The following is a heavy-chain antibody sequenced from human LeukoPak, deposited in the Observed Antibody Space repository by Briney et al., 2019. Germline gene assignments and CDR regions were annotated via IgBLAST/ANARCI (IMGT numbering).Heavy chain of an antibody. Sequence: ASVKVSCKASGYTFTSYGISWVRQAPGQGLEWMGWISAYNGNTNYAQKLQGRVTMTTDTSTSTAYMELRSLRSDGTAVYYCARGGQQLVRYYYYGMDVWGQGTTVTVSS. D-gene: IGHD6-13*01. CDR3: ARGGQQLVRYYYYGMDV. CDR2: ISAYNGNT. CDR1: GYTFTSYG. V-gene: IGHV1-18*01. J-gene: IGHJ6*02.